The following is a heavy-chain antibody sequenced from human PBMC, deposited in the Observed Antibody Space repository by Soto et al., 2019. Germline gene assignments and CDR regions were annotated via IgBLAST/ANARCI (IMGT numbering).Heavy chain of an antibody. CDR2: IDPSDSYT. V-gene: IGHV5-10-1*01. D-gene: IGHD2-2*01. J-gene: IGHJ4*02. CDR3: AAGGPLGYCSSTSCSYYFDY. Sequence: GESLKISCKGSGYSFTSYWISWVRQMSGKGLEWMGRIDPSDSYTNYSPSFQGHVTISADKSISTAYLQWSSLKASDTAMYYCAAGGPLGYCSSTSCSYYFDYWGQGSLVTVSS. CDR1: GYSFTSYW.